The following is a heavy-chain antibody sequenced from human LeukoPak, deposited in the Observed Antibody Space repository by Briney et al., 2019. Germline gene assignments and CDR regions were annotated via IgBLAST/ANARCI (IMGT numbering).Heavy chain of an antibody. CDR1: GFTFSSYS. CDR2: ISSSSSYI. Sequence: GGSLRLSCAASGFTFSSYSMNWVRPAPGKGLEWVSSISSSSSYIYYADSVKGRFTISRDNAKNSLYLQMNSLRAEDTAVYYCARGGSGYAGLTIDYWGQGTLVTVSS. D-gene: IGHD5-12*01. CDR3: ARGGSGYAGLTIDY. V-gene: IGHV3-21*01. J-gene: IGHJ4*02.